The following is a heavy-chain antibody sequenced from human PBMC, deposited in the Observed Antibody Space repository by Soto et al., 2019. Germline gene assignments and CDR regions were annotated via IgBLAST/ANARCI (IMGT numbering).Heavy chain of an antibody. V-gene: IGHV3-7*05. J-gene: IGHJ4*02. D-gene: IGHD1-20*01. Sequence: EVQLVESGGGLVQPGGSLRLSCAASGCTLSNYWMSWVRQAPGKGLEWVANMKQDGSEKDYVGSVKGRFTISRDNAKNSLYLQMNSLTTEDTAVYYCARLITPRVLDSWGQGTLVTVSS. CDR2: MKQDGSEK. CDR1: GCTLSNYW. CDR3: ARLITPRVLDS.